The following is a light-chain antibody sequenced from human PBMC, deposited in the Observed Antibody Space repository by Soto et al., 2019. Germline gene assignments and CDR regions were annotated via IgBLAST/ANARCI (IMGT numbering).Light chain of an antibody. J-gene: IGKJ5*01. CDR1: QSLLHSNGYNC. CDR3: MQALQTPVT. Sequence: DIVMTQSPLSLPATPGEPASISCRSSQSLLHSNGYNCLDWYLQKPGQSPQLLIYLGSNRASGVPDRFSGSGSGTDFTLKISRVEAEDVGVYYCMQALQTPVTFGQGTRLEIK. V-gene: IGKV2-28*01. CDR2: LGS.